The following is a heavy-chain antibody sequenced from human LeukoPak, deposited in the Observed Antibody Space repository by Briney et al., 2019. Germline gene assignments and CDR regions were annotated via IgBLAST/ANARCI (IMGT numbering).Heavy chain of an antibody. CDR3: GKDLAGSYLLDY. J-gene: IGHJ4*02. D-gene: IGHD3-10*01. Sequence: PGGSLRLSCVASGFAFNEYTMHWVRQAPGKGLEWVSLITWDGATTHYADSVKGRFTISRDNSKNSLYLQMNNLSTEDTALYYCGKDLAGSYLLDYWGQGTLVTVSS. CDR1: GFAFNEYT. V-gene: IGHV3-43*01. CDR2: ITWDGATT.